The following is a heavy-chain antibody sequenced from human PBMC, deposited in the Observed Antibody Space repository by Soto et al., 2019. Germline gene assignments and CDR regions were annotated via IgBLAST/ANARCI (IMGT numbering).Heavy chain of an antibody. V-gene: IGHV1-2*04. CDR2: INPNSGGT. D-gene: IGHD6-6*01. Sequence: SVKVSCKASGYTFTGYYMHWVRQAPGQGLEWMGWINPNSGGTNYAQKFQGWVTMTRDTSISTAYMELSRLRSDDTAVYYCAREYSSSARYYYGMDVWGQGTTVTVSS. J-gene: IGHJ6*02. CDR3: AREYSSSARYYYGMDV. CDR1: GYTFTGYY.